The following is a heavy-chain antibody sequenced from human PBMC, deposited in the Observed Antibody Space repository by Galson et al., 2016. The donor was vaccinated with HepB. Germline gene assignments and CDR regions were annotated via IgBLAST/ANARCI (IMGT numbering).Heavy chain of an antibody. J-gene: IGHJ4*02. CDR3: VSPPVRSIWNYLDL. V-gene: IGHV3-23*01. D-gene: IGHD1-7*01. CDR2: VTGAGVVT. Sequence: SLRLSCAASGFTFSGYVMAWVRLAPGKGLEWVSSVTGAGVVTYYAESVKGRFTISRDNSKNTVYLHMNSLRGEDTAIYYCVSPPVRSIWNYLDLWGQGTQVTVSS. CDR1: GFTFSGYV.